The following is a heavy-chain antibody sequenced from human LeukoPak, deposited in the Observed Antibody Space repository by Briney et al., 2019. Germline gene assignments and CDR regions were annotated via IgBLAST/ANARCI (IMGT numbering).Heavy chain of an antibody. CDR2: IYTSGST. Sequence: SQTLSLTCTVSGGSISSSSSYCNWIRQPAGKGLEWIGRIYTSGSTNYNPSLKSRVTISVDTSKNQFSLKLRSVTDADTAVYYCTRSPNSSPDYWGQGTLVTVSS. CDR3: TRSPNSSPDY. D-gene: IGHD6-13*01. V-gene: IGHV4-61*02. J-gene: IGHJ4*02. CDR1: GGSISSSSSY.